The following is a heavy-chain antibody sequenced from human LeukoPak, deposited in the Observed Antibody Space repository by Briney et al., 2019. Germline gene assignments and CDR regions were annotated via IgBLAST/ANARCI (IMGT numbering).Heavy chain of an antibody. CDR1: GFNFSSYW. CDR3: ATLVPFSGFWSGYWGYMDV. J-gene: IGHJ6*03. Sequence: QPGGSLRLSCAASGFNFSSYWMHWVRQAPGKGLEWVSYISSSSSTIYYADSVKGRFTISRDNAKNSLYLQMNSLRAEDTAVYYCATLVPFSGFWSGYWGYMDVWGKGTTVTVSS. D-gene: IGHD3-3*01. V-gene: IGHV3-48*01. CDR2: ISSSSSTI.